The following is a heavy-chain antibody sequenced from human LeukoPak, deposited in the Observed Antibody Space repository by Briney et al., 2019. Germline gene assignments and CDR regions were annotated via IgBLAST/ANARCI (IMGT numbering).Heavy chain of an antibody. D-gene: IGHD3-16*02. J-gene: IGHJ3*02. CDR3: ARDARNYDYVWGSYRDAFDI. V-gene: IGHV4-61*02. CDR1: GYSISSGYY. Sequence: TASETLSLTCTVSGYSISSGYYWGWIRQPAGKGLEWIGRIYTSGSTNYNPSLKSRVTISVDTSKNQFSLKLSSVTAADTAVYYCARDARNYDYVWGSYRDAFDIWGQGTMVTVSS. CDR2: IYTSGST.